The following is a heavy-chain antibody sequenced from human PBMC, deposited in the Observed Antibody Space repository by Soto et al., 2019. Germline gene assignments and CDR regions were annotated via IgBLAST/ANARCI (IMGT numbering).Heavy chain of an antibody. J-gene: IGHJ6*02. CDR3: AKYRSDGDYYYGMDV. CDR1: GFTFSSYA. Sequence: GGSLRLSCAASGFTFSSYAISWVRKAPGKGLEWVSAISGSGGSTYYADSVKGRFTISRDNSKNTLYLQMNSLRAEDTAVYYCAKYRSDGDYYYGMDVWGQGTTVTVPS. CDR2: ISGSGGST. V-gene: IGHV3-23*01. D-gene: IGHD3-16*01.